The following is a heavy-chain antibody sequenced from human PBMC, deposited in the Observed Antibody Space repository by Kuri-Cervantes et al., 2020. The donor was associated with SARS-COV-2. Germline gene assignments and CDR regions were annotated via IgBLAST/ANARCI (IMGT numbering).Heavy chain of an antibody. CDR3: ARVGEYSSSLDY. V-gene: IGHV4-59*01. D-gene: IGHD6-13*01. CDR2: IYYSGST. J-gene: IGHJ4*02. CDR1: GGSFSGYY. Sequence: ESLKISCAVYGGSFSGYYWSWIRQPPGKGLEWIGYIYYSGSTNYNPSLKSRVTISVDTSKNQFSLKLSSVTAADTAVYYCARVGEYSSSLDYWGQGTLVTVSS.